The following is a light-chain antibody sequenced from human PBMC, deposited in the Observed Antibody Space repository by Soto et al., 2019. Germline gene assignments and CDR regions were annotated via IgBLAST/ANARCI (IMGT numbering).Light chain of an antibody. CDR1: SSNIGNNY. Sequence: QSVLTQPPSVSAAPGQKVTISCSGSSSNIGNNYVSWYQHLPGTAPKLLIYDNNKRPSGIPDRFSGSKSGTSATLGITGLQTGDEADYYCGTWDSSLSVGVFGGGTKVTGL. CDR2: DNN. CDR3: GTWDSSLSVGV. J-gene: IGLJ2*01. V-gene: IGLV1-51*01.